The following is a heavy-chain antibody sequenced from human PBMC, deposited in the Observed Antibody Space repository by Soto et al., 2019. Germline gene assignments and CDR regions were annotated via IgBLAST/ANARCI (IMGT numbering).Heavy chain of an antibody. CDR2: INHSGST. CDR3: ARGDYDYVWGSYRPQGFDP. CDR1: GGSFSGYY. Sequence: LTCAVYGGSFSGYYWSWIRQPPGKGLEWIGEINHSGSTNYNPSLKSRVTISVDTSKNQFSLKLSSVTAADTAVYYCARGDYDYVWGSYRPQGFDPWGQGTLVTAPQ. J-gene: IGHJ5*02. D-gene: IGHD3-16*02. V-gene: IGHV4-34*01.